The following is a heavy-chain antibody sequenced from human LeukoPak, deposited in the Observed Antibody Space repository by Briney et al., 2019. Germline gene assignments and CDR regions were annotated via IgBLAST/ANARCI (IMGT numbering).Heavy chain of an antibody. V-gene: IGHV3-20*01. CDR2: INWNGGST. Sequence: GGSLRLSCAASGFTFDDYGMSWVRQAPGKGLEWVSGINWNGGSTGYADSVKGRFTISRDNAKNSLYRQMNSLTAETTALYHWARVHSTPYYELWSGYIGVDYWGQRTLVTVSS. CDR1: GFTFDDYG. D-gene: IGHD3-3*01. J-gene: IGHJ4*02. CDR3: ARVHSTPYYELWSGYIGVDY.